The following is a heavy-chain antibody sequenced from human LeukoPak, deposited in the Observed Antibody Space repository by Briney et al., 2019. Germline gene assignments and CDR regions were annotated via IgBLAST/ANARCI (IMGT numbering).Heavy chain of an antibody. V-gene: IGHV4-4*02. CDR3: ARSVRYCSSTSCPIAAAGPFDY. Sequence: SETLSLTCAVSGGSISSSNWWSWVRQPPGKGLEWIGEIYHSGSTNYNPSLKSRVTISVDKSKNQFSLKLSSVTAADTAVYYCARSVRYCSSTSCPIAAAGPFDYWGQGTLVTVSS. D-gene: IGHD2-2*01. CDR2: IYHSGST. CDR1: GGSISSSNW. J-gene: IGHJ4*02.